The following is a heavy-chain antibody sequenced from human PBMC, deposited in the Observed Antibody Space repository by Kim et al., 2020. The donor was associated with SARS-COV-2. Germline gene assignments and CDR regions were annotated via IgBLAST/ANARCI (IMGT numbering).Heavy chain of an antibody. V-gene: IGHV3-23*01. J-gene: IGHJ4*02. CDR1: GFTFSAYA. Sequence: GGSLRLSCAASGFTFSAYAMSWVRQAPVKGLEWVSTINPGGGTTYYADSVKGRFTISRDNSKSTLYLQMNSLRAEDTAVYYCANARGTTMTVVRFHYWGQGTLVTVSS. D-gene: IGHD3-22*01. CDR2: INPGGGTT. CDR3: ANARGTTMTVVRFHY.